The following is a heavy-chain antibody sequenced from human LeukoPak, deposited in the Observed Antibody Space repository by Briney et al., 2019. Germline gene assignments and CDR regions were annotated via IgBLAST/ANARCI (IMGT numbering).Heavy chain of an antibody. CDR2: ISGTSGST. CDR3: AKNTQLVYRGLFDY. V-gene: IGHV3-23*01. CDR1: GFTFSSYA. D-gene: IGHD2-2*02. J-gene: IGHJ4*02. Sequence: PGGSLRLSCAASGFTFSSYAMSWVRQAPGKGLEWVSAISGTSGSTYYADSVKGRFTISRDNSENTLHLQMNSLRAEDTAVYYCAKNTQLVYRGLFDYRGQGTLVTVSS.